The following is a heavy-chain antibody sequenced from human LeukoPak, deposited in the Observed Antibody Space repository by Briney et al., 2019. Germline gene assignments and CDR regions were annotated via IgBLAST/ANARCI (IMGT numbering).Heavy chain of an antibody. J-gene: IGHJ6*03. D-gene: IGHD3-22*01. Sequence: PGGSLRLSCAASEFTFNSYAMTWVRQAPGKGLEWVSAISGRGGSTFYADSVKGRFTISRDNSKNTLYLQMNSLRAEDTAVYYCAKGGRGAPLYDSSGYYYPSPASYYYMDVWGKGTTVTVSS. CDR3: AKGGRGAPLYDSSGYYYPSPASYYYMDV. V-gene: IGHV3-23*01. CDR2: ISGRGGST. CDR1: EFTFNSYA.